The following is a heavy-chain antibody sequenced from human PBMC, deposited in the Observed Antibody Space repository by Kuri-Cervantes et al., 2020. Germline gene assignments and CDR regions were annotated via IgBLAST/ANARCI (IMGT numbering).Heavy chain of an antibody. J-gene: IGHJ4*02. Sequence: GESLKISCAASGFTFSSYAMHWVRQAPGKGLEWVAVISYDGSNKYYADSVKGRFNISRDNSKNTLYLQMNSLRAEDTAVYYCAREGLGRELDYWGQGTLVTVSS. D-gene: IGHD1-1*01. CDR3: AREGLGRELDY. CDR2: ISYDGSNK. CDR1: GFTFSSYA. V-gene: IGHV3-30-3*01.